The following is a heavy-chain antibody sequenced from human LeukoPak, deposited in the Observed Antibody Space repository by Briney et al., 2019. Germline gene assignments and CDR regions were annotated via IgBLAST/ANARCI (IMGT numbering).Heavy chain of an antibody. Sequence: ASVKVSCKASGYTFTGYYMHWVRQAPGQGLEWMGWINPNSGGTNYAQKFQGRVTMTRDTSISTAYMELSRLRSDDTAVYYCARGSDLLRLGELSLSFDYWGQGTLVTVSS. CDR1: GYTFTGYY. J-gene: IGHJ4*02. CDR2: INPNSGGT. D-gene: IGHD3-16*02. V-gene: IGHV1-2*02. CDR3: ARGSDLLRLGELSLSFDY.